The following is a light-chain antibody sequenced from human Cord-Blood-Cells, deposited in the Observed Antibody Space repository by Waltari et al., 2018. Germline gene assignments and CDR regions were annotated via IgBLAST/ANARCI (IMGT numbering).Light chain of an antibody. CDR3: AAWDDSLSGFYV. CDR1: SSHSGSTH. CDR2: RKS. V-gene: IGLV1-47*01. Sequence: QSVLTQPPSASGTPGQRVTIPSSGSSSHSGSTHVYWSRQLPGPAPKLLIYRKSQRPSGVPDRFSGSKSGTSASLAISGLRSEDEADYYCAAWDDSLSGFYVFGTGTKVTVL. J-gene: IGLJ1*01.